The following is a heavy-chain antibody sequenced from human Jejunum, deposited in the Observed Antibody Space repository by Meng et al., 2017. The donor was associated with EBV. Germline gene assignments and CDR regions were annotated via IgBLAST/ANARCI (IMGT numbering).Heavy chain of an antibody. CDR3: ATSIVAAGTIDY. Sequence: QVQLVESXXGVVQPGXALSRSCAASGFTFSHYAIHWVRQAPGKGLEWVAVIWSNGINKYYGDAVKGRFTISRDNSKNMVYLQMESLRAEDTALYYCATSIVAAGTIDYWGQGTLVTVSS. D-gene: IGHD6-13*01. J-gene: IGHJ4*02. CDR2: IWSNGINK. CDR1: GFTFSHYA. V-gene: IGHV3-33*01.